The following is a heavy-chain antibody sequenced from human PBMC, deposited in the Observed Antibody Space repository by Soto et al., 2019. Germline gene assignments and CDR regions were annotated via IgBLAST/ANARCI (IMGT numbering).Heavy chain of an antibody. D-gene: IGHD3-22*01. CDR2: IIPIFGTA. V-gene: IGHV1-69*13. CDR3: ASSYDSSGYYPGRYFDY. CDR1: GGTFSSYA. J-gene: IGHJ4*02. Sequence: GASVKVSCKASGGTFSSYAISWVRQAPGQVLEWMGGIIPIFGTANYAQKFQGRVTITADESTSTAYMELSSLRSEDTAVYYCASSYDSSGYYPGRYFDYWGQGTLVTVSS.